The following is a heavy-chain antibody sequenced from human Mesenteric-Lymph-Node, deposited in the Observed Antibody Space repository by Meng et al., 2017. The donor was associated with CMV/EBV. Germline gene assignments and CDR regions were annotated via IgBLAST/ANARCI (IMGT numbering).Heavy chain of an antibody. CDR1: GYTFTGYY. V-gene: IGHV1-2*02. CDR2: INPNSGGT. D-gene: IGHD3-22*01. J-gene: IGHJ4*02. Sequence: ASVKVSCKASGYTFTGYYMHWVRQAPGQGLEWMGWINPNSGGTNFPQKFQGRVTLTRDTSISAAYMELSRLRFDDTALYYCVRLGYDSSGYRDYWGQGTLVTVSS. CDR3: VRLGYDSSGYRDY.